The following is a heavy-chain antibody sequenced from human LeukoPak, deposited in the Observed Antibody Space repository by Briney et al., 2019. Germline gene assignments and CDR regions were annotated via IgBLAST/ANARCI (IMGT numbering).Heavy chain of an antibody. CDR3: ARYTGTTGTTYHYYGVDV. D-gene: IGHD1-1*01. Sequence: SVKGRFTISRDNAKSSLYLQMNSLRAEDTAVYHCARYTGTTGTTYHYYGVDVWGQGTTVTVSS. J-gene: IGHJ6*02. V-gene: IGHV3-21*06.